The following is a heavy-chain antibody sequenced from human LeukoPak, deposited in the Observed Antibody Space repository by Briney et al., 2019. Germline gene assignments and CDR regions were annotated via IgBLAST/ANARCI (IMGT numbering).Heavy chain of an antibody. V-gene: IGHV1-69*04. J-gene: IGHJ3*02. CDR3: ARVEIRFLEWFSGDAFDI. CDR1: GGTFSSYA. Sequence: SVKVSCKASGGTFSSYAISWVRPAPGQGLEWMGRIIPILGIANYAQKFQGRVTITADKSTSTAYMELSSLRSEDTAVYYCARVEIRFLEWFSGDAFDIWGQGTMVTVSS. CDR2: IIPILGIA. D-gene: IGHD3-3*01.